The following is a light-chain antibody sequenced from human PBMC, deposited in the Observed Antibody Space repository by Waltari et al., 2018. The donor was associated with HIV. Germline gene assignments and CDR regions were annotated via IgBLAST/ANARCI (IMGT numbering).Light chain of an antibody. J-gene: IGKJ1*01. CDR1: QSVSSTP. CDR3: QRYGRSRT. V-gene: IGKV3-20*01. CDR2: SAS. Sequence: IVLTQSPGTLSMSPGEKATLSCRASQSVSSTPLAWYQQKPGQSPRLLIYSASTRANGIPDRFSGSGSGTDFSLTISRLEPEDFAVYYCQRYGRSRTFGQGTKVEIK.